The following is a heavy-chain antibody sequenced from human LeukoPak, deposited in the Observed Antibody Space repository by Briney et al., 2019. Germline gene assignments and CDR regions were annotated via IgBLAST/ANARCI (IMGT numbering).Heavy chain of an antibody. D-gene: IGHD2-2*01. J-gene: IGHJ3*01. CDR2: IYSGGNT. V-gene: IGHV3-53*01. Sequence: GGSLRLSCAASGFTVSSNYMNWVRQAPGKGLEWVSVIYSGGNTYYADSVKGRFTISRDNSKNTLYLQMNSLRAEDTAVYYCARRYCSTCPTGHSFDLWGQGTMVTVSS. CDR1: GFTVSSNY. CDR3: ARRYCSTCPTGHSFDL.